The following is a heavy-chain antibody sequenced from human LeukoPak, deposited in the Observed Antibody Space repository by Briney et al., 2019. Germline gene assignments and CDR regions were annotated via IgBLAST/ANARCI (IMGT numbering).Heavy chain of an antibody. Sequence: PSETLSLTCAVYGVSFSAYYWSWNRQAPGKGLEWVSSISSSSDYIYHADSVKGRITISRDNPKKSLYLQMNSLRAEDTAVYYCARGATTTRFGRFDPWGQGTLVSVSS. CDR3: ARGATTTRFGRFDP. V-gene: IGHV3-21*01. CDR1: GVSFSAYY. D-gene: IGHD4-17*01. CDR2: ISSSSDYI. J-gene: IGHJ5*02.